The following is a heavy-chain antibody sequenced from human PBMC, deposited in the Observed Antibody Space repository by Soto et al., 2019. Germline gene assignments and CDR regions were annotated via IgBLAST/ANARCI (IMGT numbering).Heavy chain of an antibody. D-gene: IGHD3-3*01. CDR1: GFMFSRYA. J-gene: IGHJ1*01. V-gene: IGHV3-30-3*01. CDR3: ARSRSGAVPDSFGY. CDR2: ISKDGSVK. Sequence: QVQLVESGGRVGQPGGSLRLSCAASGFMFSRYAIHWVRQAPGKGLEWVAVISKDGSVKYYADSVRGRFSISRDKSKNTVYLEMNGMRDDDTAVFYCARSRSGAVPDSFGYWGQGTLVTVSS.